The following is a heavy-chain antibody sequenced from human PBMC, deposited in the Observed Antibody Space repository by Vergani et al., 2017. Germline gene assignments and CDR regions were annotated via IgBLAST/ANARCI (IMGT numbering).Heavy chain of an antibody. J-gene: IGHJ4*02. D-gene: IGHD3-3*01. CDR2: IYYCGST. CDR3: ARVRARITICDY. Sequence: QVQLQESGPGLVKPSETLSLTCTVSGGSISSHYWSWIRQPPGKGLEWIGYIYYCGSTNYNPSLKSRVTISVDTSKNQFSLKLSSVTAADTAVYYCARVRARITICDYWGQGTLVTVSS. CDR1: GGSISSHY. V-gene: IGHV4-59*11.